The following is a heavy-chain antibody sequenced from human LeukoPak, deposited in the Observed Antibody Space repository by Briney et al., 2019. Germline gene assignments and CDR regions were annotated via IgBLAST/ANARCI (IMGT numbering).Heavy chain of an antibody. J-gene: IGHJ4*02. Sequence: PGGSLRLSCAASGFTFSSYAMSWVRQAPGKGLEWVSAISGSGGSAYYADSVKGRFTISRDNSKNTLYLQMNSLRAEDTAVYYCAKYFRPLIYYFDYWGQGTLVTVSS. CDR2: ISGSGGSA. D-gene: IGHD3-9*01. CDR3: AKYFRPLIYYFDY. V-gene: IGHV3-23*01. CDR1: GFTFSSYA.